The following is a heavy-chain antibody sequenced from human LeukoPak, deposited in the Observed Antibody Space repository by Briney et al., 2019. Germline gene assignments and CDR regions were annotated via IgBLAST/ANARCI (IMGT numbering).Heavy chain of an antibody. V-gene: IGHV4-39*01. CDR3: ARHLGPGWHAMDV. CDR1: GGSISSSRYY. J-gene: IGHJ6*01. Sequence: SEMLSLTCTVSGGSISSSRYYWGWIRQPPGKGLQWIGGIHYSGSTYYNPSLKSRVTISVDTSKNQFSLKLNSVTAADTAVYYCARHLGPGWHAMDVWGQGTTVTVSS. CDR2: IHYSGST. D-gene: IGHD2-15*01.